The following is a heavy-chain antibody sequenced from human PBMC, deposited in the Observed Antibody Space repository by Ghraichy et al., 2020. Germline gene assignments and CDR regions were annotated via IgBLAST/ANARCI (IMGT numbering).Heavy chain of an antibody. CDR2: INHSGST. V-gene: IGHV4-34*01. J-gene: IGHJ4*02. CDR1: GGSFSGYY. D-gene: IGHD4-17*01. CDR3: ARRKGYGDYRIVRDYYFDY. Sequence: ESLNISCAVYGGSFSGYYWSWIRQPPGKGLEWIGEINHSGSTNYNPSLKSRVTISVDTSKNQFSLKLSSVTAADTAVYYCARRKGYGDYRIVRDYYFDYWGQGTLVTVSS.